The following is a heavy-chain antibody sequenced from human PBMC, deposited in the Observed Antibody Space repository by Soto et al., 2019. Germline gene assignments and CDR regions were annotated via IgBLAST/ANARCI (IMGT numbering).Heavy chain of an antibody. CDR3: ARTTYDYIWGSYRDRPPYYFDY. V-gene: IGHV4-39*01. J-gene: IGHJ4*02. Sequence: SETLSLTCTVSGGSISSSSYYWGWIRQPPGKGLEWIGSIYYSGSTYYNPSLKSRVTISVDTSKNQFSLKLSSVTAADTAVYYCARTTYDYIWGSYRDRPPYYFDYWGQGTLVTVSS. CDR2: IYYSGST. D-gene: IGHD3-16*02. CDR1: GGSISSSSYY.